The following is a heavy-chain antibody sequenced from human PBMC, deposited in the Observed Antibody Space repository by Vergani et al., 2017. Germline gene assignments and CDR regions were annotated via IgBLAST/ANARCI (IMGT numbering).Heavy chain of an antibody. CDR3: ATAGAAXCRGASCYDFFEY. V-gene: IGHV3-30*02. Sequence: QVQLVESGGGVVQPGTSLRLSCVVSGFALNRHAMYWVRQAPGKGLEWVAFTRYDGIVEYYGDSVRGRFTISRDNSKNTLYLQMNRLRPEDTAVYYCATAGAAXCRGASCYDFFEYWGQGTLVTVAS. CDR1: GFALNRHA. J-gene: IGHJ4*02. D-gene: IGHD2-15*01. CDR2: TRYDGIVE.